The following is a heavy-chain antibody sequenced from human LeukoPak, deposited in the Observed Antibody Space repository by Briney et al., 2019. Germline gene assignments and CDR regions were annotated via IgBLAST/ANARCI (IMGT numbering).Heavy chain of an antibody. CDR3: ARGSDCSSTSCYLFGAFDI. J-gene: IGHJ3*02. Sequence: ASVKVSCKASGGTFSSYAISWVRQAPGQGLEWMGGITPIFGTANYAQKFQGRVTITADESTSTAYMELSSLRSEDTAVYYCARGSDCSSTSCYLFGAFDIWGQGTMVTVSS. CDR2: ITPIFGTA. CDR1: GGTFSSYA. V-gene: IGHV1-69*13. D-gene: IGHD2-2*01.